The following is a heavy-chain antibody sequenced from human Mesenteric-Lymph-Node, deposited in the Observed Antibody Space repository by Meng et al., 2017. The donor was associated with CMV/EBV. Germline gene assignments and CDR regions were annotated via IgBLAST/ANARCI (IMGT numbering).Heavy chain of an antibody. CDR3: ARDAAVFDY. CDR1: GFTVSSNY. J-gene: IGHJ4*02. Sequence: GESLKISCAASGFTVSSNYMSWVRQAPGKGLEWVSVIYSGGSTYYADSVKGRFTISRDNSKNTLYLQMNSLRAEDTAVYYCARDAAVFDYWGQGTLVTVSS. CDR2: IYSGGST. D-gene: IGHD6-13*01. V-gene: IGHV3-53*01.